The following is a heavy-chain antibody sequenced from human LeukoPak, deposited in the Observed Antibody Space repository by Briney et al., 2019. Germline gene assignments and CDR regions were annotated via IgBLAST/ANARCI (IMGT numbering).Heavy chain of an antibody. CDR3: AREPLTDIVVVPGAID. J-gene: IGHJ4*02. V-gene: IGHV1-46*01. D-gene: IGHD2-2*01. Sequence: ASVKPSCKPSGHTYTSSYMHWVPQAPEQGLEWMGIINPSVGSTRYEQMFQGRVTMTRDMSTSTVYMELSSLRSEDTAVYYCAREPLTDIVVVPGAIDWGQGTLVTVSS. CDR1: GHTYTSSY. CDR2: INPSVGST.